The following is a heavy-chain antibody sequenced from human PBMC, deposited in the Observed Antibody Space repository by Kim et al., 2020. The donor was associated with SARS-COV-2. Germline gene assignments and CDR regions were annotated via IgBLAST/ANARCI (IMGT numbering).Heavy chain of an antibody. CDR3: ARATAILLDY. V-gene: IGHV3-11*04. D-gene: IGHD2-21*02. J-gene: IGHJ4*02. CDR2: K. Sequence: KYNNEPGEGRFTHSRDNAKNSLYLQMNSLRAEDTAVYYCARATAILLDYWGQGTLVTVSS.